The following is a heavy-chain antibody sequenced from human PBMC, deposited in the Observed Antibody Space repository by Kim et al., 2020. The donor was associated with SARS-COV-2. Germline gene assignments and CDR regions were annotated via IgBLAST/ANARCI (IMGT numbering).Heavy chain of an antibody. J-gene: IGHJ5*02. V-gene: IGHV1-69*04. Sequence: SVKVSCKASGGTFSSYAISWVRQAPGQGLEWMGRIIPILGIANYAQKFQGRVTITADKSTSTAYMELSSLRSEDTAVYYCARVLAAAGSWFDPWGQGTLVTVSS. CDR1: GGTFSSYA. D-gene: IGHD6-13*01. CDR2: IIPILGIA. CDR3: ARVLAAAGSWFDP.